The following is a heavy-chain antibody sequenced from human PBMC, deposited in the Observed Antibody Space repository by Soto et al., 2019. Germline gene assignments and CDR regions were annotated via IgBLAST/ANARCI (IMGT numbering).Heavy chain of an antibody. CDR1: GGTISRYY. CDR2: MYNTGST. J-gene: IGHJ6*02. D-gene: IGHD2-21*02. Sequence: QVQLQESGPGLVKPSETLSLTCTVSGGTISRYYWSWIRQPPGKVLEWIGYMYNTGSTVYNPSFKRRVTISVDTSKNQFALKLNSVTAADTAVYYCARDLWGYCGTDCYPLDVWGQGTTVTVSS. V-gene: IGHV4-59*01. CDR3: ARDLWGYCGTDCYPLDV.